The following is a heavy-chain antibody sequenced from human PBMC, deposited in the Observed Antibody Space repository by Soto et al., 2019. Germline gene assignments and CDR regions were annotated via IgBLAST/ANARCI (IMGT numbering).Heavy chain of an antibody. CDR1: GLSFSMYW. V-gene: IGHV3-74*01. D-gene: IGHD3-10*01. CDR2: ISDDGSRA. J-gene: IGHJ4*02. Sequence: GSLRLSCTASGLSFSMYWLHWVRQVPGKGPEWVSRISDDGSRADYADSVKGRFTISRDNAKNTLYLEVHVSRADDTAVYYCTRGPRPSSVGTGAFWGQGTPVTVSS. CDR3: TRGPRPSSVGTGAF.